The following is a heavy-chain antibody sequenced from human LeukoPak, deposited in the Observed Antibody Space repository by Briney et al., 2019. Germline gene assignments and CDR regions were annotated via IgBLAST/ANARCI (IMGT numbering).Heavy chain of an antibody. CDR1: GFTVSSKY. CDR3: ARDGPAAGLYFDY. J-gene: IGHJ4*02. Sequence: PGGSLRLSCAASGFTVSSKYMSWVRQAPGKGLEWVASIKQDGSEKYYVDSVKGRFTISRDNAKNSLYLQMNSLRAEDTAIYYCARDGPAAGLYFDYWGQGTLVTVSS. D-gene: IGHD6-13*01. V-gene: IGHV3-7*03. CDR2: IKQDGSEK.